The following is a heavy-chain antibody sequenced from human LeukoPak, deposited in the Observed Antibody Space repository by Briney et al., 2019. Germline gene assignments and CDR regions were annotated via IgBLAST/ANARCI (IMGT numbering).Heavy chain of an antibody. CDR1: GFTVSSSY. V-gene: IGHV3-53*01. Sequence: GGSLRLSCAASGFTVSSSYMSWVRQAPGKGLEWVSVIYSGGSTYYADSVKGRFTISRDNSKNTLYLQMNSLRAEDTAVYYCAREYGGWYGYFDYWGQGTLVTVSS. CDR3: AREYGGWYGYFDY. CDR2: IYSGGST. D-gene: IGHD6-19*01. J-gene: IGHJ4*02.